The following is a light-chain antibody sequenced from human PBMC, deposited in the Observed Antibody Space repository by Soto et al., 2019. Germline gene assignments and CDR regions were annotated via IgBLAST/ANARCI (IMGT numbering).Light chain of an antibody. CDR2: GAS. J-gene: IGKJ1*01. CDR3: QQYINWPET. V-gene: IGKV3-15*01. CDR1: QSVSSN. Sequence: EIVMTQSPATLSVSPGERATLSCRASQSVSSNLAWYQQKPGQAPRLLIYGASTRATGIPARFSGSGSGTEFTLTISSLQSEDFAVYYCQQYINWPETFGQGTKVDI.